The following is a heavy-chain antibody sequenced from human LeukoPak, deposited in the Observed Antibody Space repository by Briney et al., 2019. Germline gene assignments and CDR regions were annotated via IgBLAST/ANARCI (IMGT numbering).Heavy chain of an antibody. CDR1: GFTFSTYN. V-gene: IGHV3-48*01. D-gene: IGHD6-19*01. CDR3: ARDYRDSSGWFRYYGMDV. CDR2: ISGSSSNI. Sequence: GGSLRLSCAVSGFTFSTYNMNWVRQAPGKGLEWVSYISGSSSNIHYANSVKGRFTISRDNAQNSLYLQMNSLRAEDTAVYYCARDYRDSSGWFRYYGMDVWGQGTMVTVS. J-gene: IGHJ6*02.